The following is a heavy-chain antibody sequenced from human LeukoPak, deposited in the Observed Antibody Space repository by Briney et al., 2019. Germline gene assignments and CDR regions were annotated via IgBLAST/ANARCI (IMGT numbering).Heavy chain of an antibody. V-gene: IGHV4-30-2*01. Sequence: SETLSLTCTVSGASVSGYSWSWIRQPPGKGLEWIGYIYHSGSTYYNPSLKSRVTISVDRSKNQFSLKLSSVTAADTAVYYCARDDVRGLRYFDYWGQGTLVTVSS. CDR1: GASVSGYS. CDR3: ARDDVRGLRYFDY. D-gene: IGHD5-12*01. CDR2: IYHSGST. J-gene: IGHJ4*02.